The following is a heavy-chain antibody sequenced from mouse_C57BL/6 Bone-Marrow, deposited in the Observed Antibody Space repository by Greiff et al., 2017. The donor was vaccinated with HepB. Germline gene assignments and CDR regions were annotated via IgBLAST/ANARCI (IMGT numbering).Heavy chain of an antibody. V-gene: IGHV1-59*01. CDR1: GYTFTSYW. Sequence: VKLQQPGAELVRPGTSVKLSCKASGYTFTSYWMHWVKQRPGQGLEWIGVIDPSDSYTNYNQKFKGKATLTVDTSSSTAYMQLSSLTSEDSAVYYCARRLGITTVVATDAMDYWGQGTSVTVSS. D-gene: IGHD1-1*01. CDR2: IDPSDSYT. CDR3: ARRLGITTVVATDAMDY. J-gene: IGHJ4*01.